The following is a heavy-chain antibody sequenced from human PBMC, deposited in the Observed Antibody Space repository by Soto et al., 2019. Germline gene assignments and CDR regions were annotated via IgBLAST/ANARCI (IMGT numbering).Heavy chain of an antibody. J-gene: IGHJ4*02. CDR2: ISYDGSNK. Sequence: GGSLRLSCAASGFTFSSYGMHWVRQAPGKGLEWVAVISYDGSNKYYADSVKGRFTISRDNSKNTLYLQMNSLRAEDTAVYYCAKDLPPDLWGQGTLVTSPQ. V-gene: IGHV3-30*18. CDR1: GFTFSSYG. CDR3: AKDLPPDL.